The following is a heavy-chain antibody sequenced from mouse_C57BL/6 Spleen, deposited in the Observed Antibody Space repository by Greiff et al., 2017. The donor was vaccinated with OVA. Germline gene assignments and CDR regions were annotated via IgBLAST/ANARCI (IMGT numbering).Heavy chain of an antibody. J-gene: IGHJ1*03. V-gene: IGHV5-16*01. CDR1: GFTFSDYY. Sequence: EVQLVESEGGLVQPGSSMKLSCTASGFTFSDYYMAWVRQVPEKGLEWVANINYDGSSTYYLDSLKSRFIISRDNAKNILYLQMSSLKSEDTATYYCARNSNYRYFDVWGTGTTVTVSS. CDR3: ARNSNYRYFDV. CDR2: INYDGSST. D-gene: IGHD2-5*01.